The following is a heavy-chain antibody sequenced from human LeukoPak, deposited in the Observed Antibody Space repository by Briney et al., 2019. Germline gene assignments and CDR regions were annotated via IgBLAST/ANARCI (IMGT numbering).Heavy chain of an antibody. CDR1: GFTFSSYA. CDR2: ISSSSSYI. J-gene: IGHJ3*02. V-gene: IGHV3-21*01. CDR3: ARDQSLARVRDAFDI. D-gene: IGHD3-10*01. Sequence: GGSLRLSCAASGFTFSSYAMSWVRQAPGKGLEWVSSISSSSSYIYYADSVKGRFTISRDNAKNSLYLQMNSLRAEDTAVYYCARDQSLARVRDAFDIWGQGTMVTVSS.